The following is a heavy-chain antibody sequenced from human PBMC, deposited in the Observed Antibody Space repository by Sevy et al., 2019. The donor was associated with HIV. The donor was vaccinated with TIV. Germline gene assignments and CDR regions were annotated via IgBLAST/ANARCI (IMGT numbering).Heavy chain of an antibody. D-gene: IGHD3-10*01. J-gene: IGHJ4*02. Sequence: GGSLRLSCAASGFTFSTYAMTWVHQAPGKGLEWVSVISGSGGSTYYADSVQGRFTISRDNSKNTLYLQMNSLRAEDTAVYYCAKDRVSGTYYTGDFDYWGQGTLVTVSS. CDR2: ISGSGGST. CDR1: GFTFSTYA. CDR3: AKDRVSGTYYTGDFDY. V-gene: IGHV3-23*01.